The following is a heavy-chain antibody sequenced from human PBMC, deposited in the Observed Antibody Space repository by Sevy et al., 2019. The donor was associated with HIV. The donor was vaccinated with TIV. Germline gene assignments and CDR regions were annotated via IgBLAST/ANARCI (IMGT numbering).Heavy chain of an antibody. J-gene: IGHJ6*02. CDR3: AGGSDSSSPGYYYYGMDV. D-gene: IGHD6-6*01. CDR1: GFTVSSNY. CDR2: IYSGGST. V-gene: IGHV3-53*01. Sequence: GGSLRLSCAASGFTVSSNYMSWVRQAPGKGLEWVSVIYSGGSTYYADSVKGRFTISRDNSKNTLYLQMNSLRAEDTAVYYCAGGSDSSSPGYYYYGMDVWGQGTTVTVSS.